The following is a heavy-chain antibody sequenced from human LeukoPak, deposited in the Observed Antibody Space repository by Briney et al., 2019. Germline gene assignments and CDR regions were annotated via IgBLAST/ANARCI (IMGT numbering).Heavy chain of an antibody. CDR2: INTNTGNP. D-gene: IGHD2-15*01. V-gene: IGHV7-4-1*02. CDR3: ARTKLYCSGGSCYPYYFDY. J-gene: IGHJ4*02. Sequence: ASVKVSCEASGYTFTSYAMNWVRQAPGQGLEWMGWINTNTGNPTYAQGFTGRFVFSLDTSVSTAYLQISSLKAEDTAVYYCARTKLYCSGGSCYPYYFDYWGQGTLVTVSS. CDR1: GYTFTSYA.